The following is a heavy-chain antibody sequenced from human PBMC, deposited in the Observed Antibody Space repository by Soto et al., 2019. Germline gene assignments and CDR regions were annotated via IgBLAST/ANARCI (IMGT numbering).Heavy chain of an antibody. V-gene: IGHV1-69*06. D-gene: IGHD4-17*01. J-gene: IGHJ5*02. CDR2: IIPIFGTA. CDR1: GGTFSSYA. CDR3: AFRWSDYAKPFDP. Sequence: QVQLVQSGAEVKKPGSSVKVSCNASGGTFSSYAISWVRQAPGQGLEWMGGIIPIFGTANYAQKFQGRVTITADKSTSTAYIELSSLRSEDTAVYYCAFRWSDYAKPFDPWGQGTLVTVYS.